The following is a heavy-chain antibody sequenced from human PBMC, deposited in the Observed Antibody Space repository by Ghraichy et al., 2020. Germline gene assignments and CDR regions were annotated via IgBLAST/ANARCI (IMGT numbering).Heavy chain of an antibody. V-gene: IGHV4-38-2*01. D-gene: IGHD2-2*01. CDR3: ARAPTYCSSTSCFYFHFDY. Sequence: SETLSLTCAVSGYSISSGHYWGWIRQPPGMGLEWIGSIYQSGNTYYNPSLKSRVTISVDTSKNQFSLKLSSVTAADTAVYYCARAPTYCSSTSCFYFHFDYWGQGTLVTVSS. J-gene: IGHJ4*02. CDR1: GYSISSGHY. CDR2: IYQSGNT.